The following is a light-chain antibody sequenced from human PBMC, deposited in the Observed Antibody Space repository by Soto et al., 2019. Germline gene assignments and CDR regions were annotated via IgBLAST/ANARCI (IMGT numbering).Light chain of an antibody. CDR2: KAS. J-gene: IGKJ2*01. CDR1: QTISSW. Sequence: DIKMSQSPSTLSGSVGDGVRITCRASQTISSWLAWYHQKPGKAPKLLIYKASTLKSGVPSRFSGSGSGTEFTLTISSLQPDDFATYYCQLYNSYSEAFG. CDR3: QLYNSYSEA. V-gene: IGKV1-5*03.